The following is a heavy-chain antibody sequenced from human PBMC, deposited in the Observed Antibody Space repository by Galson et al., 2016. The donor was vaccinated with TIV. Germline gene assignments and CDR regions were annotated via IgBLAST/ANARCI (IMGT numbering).Heavy chain of an antibody. V-gene: IGHV3-23*01. CDR2: NI. CDR3: VKVPSSGFTYYYAMDV. J-gene: IGHJ6*02. Sequence: NIYYADSVKGRFTISRDNSRDTLYMQMNSLRDEDTAVYYSVKVPSSGFTYYYAMDVWGQGTTVTVSS. D-gene: IGHD6-19*01.